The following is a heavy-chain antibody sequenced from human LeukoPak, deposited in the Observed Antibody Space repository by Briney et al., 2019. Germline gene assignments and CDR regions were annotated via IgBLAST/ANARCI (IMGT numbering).Heavy chain of an antibody. V-gene: IGHV3-23*01. Sequence: GGSLRLSCAASGFTVSSNYMGWVRQAPGKGLEWVSAISANGGSTYYADSVRGRFTISRDNSENTLYLQMNTLRAEDTAVYYCAKLPTFDYVWGSYRISHFDYWGQGTLVTVSS. D-gene: IGHD3-16*02. CDR3: AKLPTFDYVWGSYRISHFDY. J-gene: IGHJ4*02. CDR1: GFTVSSNY. CDR2: ISANGGST.